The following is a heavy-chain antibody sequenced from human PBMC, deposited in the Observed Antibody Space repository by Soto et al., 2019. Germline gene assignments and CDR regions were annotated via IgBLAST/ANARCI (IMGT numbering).Heavy chain of an antibody. V-gene: IGHV1-2*02. J-gene: IGHJ6*02. Sequence: GSSVKVSCKASGYTFTGYYMHWVRQAPGQGLEWMGWINPNSGGTNYAQKFQGRVTMTRDTSISTAYMELSRLRSDDTAVYHCARDLIVVVPAAQYYYYYGMDVWGQGTTVTVSS. CDR3: ARDLIVVVPAAQYYYYYGMDV. CDR1: GYTFTGYY. CDR2: INPNSGGT. D-gene: IGHD2-2*01.